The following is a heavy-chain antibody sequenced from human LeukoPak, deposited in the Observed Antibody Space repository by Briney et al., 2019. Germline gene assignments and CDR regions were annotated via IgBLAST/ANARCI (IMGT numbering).Heavy chain of an antibody. V-gene: IGHV3-7*03. CDR3: AKGITAIYYYYYYMDV. CDR2: IKKDGSEK. Sequence: GGSLRLSCAASGFTFSSHYMSWVRQAPGKGLEWVANIKKDGSEKYYVDSVKGRFTISRDNAKTSLYLQMNSLRAEDTAVYYCAKGITAIYYYYYYMDVWGKGTTVTISS. J-gene: IGHJ6*03. CDR1: GFTFSSHY. D-gene: IGHD3-16*01.